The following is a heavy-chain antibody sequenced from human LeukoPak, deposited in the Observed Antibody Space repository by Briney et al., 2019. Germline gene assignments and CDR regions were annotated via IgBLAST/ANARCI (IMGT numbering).Heavy chain of an antibody. Sequence: KPSETLSLTCAVYGGSFSGYYWSWIRQPPGKGLEWIGEVNHSGITNYNPSLKSRVTISVDTSKNHFSLKLSSVTAEDTAVYYCARGDGGYYYGMDVWGQGTTVTVSS. D-gene: IGHD5-24*01. J-gene: IGHJ6*02. CDR3: ARGDGGYYYGMDV. CDR1: GGSFSGYY. V-gene: IGHV4-34*01. CDR2: VNHSGIT.